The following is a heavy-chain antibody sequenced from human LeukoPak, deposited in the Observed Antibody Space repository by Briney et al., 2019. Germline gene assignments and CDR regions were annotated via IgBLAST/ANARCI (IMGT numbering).Heavy chain of an antibody. Sequence: SETLSLTCAVYGGSFSGYYWSWIRQPPGKGLEWIGEINHSGSTNYNPSLKSRVTISVDTSKNQFSLKLSSVTAEDTAVYYCLRAFDIWGQGTMVTVSS. CDR1: GGSFSGYY. CDR3: LRAFDI. V-gene: IGHV4-34*01. CDR2: INHSGST. J-gene: IGHJ3*02.